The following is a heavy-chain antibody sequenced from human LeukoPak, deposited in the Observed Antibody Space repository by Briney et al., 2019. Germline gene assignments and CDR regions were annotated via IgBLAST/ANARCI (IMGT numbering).Heavy chain of an antibody. J-gene: IGHJ4*02. D-gene: IGHD4-17*01. CDR1: GFTFSSYA. CDR3: AKPLPYGSLFDY. CDR2: ISGSGGGT. V-gene: IGHV3-23*01. Sequence: GGSLRLSCAAPGFTFSSYAMSWVRQAPGKGLEWVSAISGSGGGTVYADSVKGRFTISRDNSNNTVYLQMNSLRAEDTAVYYCAKPLPYGSLFDYWGQGTLVTVSS.